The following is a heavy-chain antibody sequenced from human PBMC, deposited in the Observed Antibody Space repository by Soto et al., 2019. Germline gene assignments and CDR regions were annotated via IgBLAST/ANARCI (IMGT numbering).Heavy chain of an antibody. D-gene: IGHD2-21*01. CDR2: IFYSGST. V-gene: IGHV4-39*01. Sequence: SETLSLTCSVSGGSISTSRSYWAWIGQPPGKGLEWLANIFYSGSTFYNPSLASRVSVSVDTSKNEFSLKLRSVTAADTAVYYCARQPTTGDTDLWFDPWGQGTLVTVSS. J-gene: IGHJ5*02. CDR3: ARQPTTGDTDLWFDP. CDR1: GGSISTSRSY.